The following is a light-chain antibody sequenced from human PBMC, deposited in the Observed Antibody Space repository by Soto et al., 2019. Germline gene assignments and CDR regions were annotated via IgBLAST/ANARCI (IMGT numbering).Light chain of an antibody. CDR2: DGS. Sequence: QSALTQPASVSGSPGQSITISCTGTSSDVGGYNYVSWYQQHPGKAPKLMIYDGSNGPSGVSNRFSGSKSGNTAYLTIAGLQAEDEADYYCSSYTSSIVVGGGTKLTVL. CDR3: SSYTSSIV. J-gene: IGLJ2*01. CDR1: SSDVGGYNY. V-gene: IGLV2-14*01.